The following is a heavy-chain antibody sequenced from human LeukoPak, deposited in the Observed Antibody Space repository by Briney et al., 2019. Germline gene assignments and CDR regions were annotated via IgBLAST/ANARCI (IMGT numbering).Heavy chain of an antibody. J-gene: IGHJ6*03. Sequence: GGSLRLSCAASGFTFSNYCMNWVRQAPGKGLEWVSSISSSSSYIYYADSVKGRFTISRDNAKNSLYLQMNSLRAEDTAVYYCARVEVYYYYMDVWGKGTTVTVSS. CDR1: GFTFSNYC. V-gene: IGHV3-21*01. CDR3: ARVEVYYYYMDV. CDR2: ISSSSSYI.